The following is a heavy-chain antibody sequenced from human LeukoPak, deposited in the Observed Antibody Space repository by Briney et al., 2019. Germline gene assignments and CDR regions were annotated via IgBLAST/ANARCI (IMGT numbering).Heavy chain of an antibody. J-gene: IGHJ3*02. CDR2: IIPIFGTA. V-gene: IGHV1-69*13. CDR3: ASNVLDYYDSSGKHAFDI. D-gene: IGHD3-22*01. CDR1: GGTFSSYA. Sequence: SVKVSCKASGGTFSSYAISWVRQAPGQGLEWMGGIIPIFGTANYAQKFQGRVTITADESTSTAYMELSSLRSEDTAVYYCASNVLDYYDSSGKHAFDIWGQGTMVTVSS.